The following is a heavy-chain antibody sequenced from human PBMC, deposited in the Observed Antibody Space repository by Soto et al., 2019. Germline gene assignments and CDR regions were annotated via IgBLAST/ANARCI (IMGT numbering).Heavy chain of an antibody. D-gene: IGHD6-13*01. J-gene: IGHJ4*02. CDR2: ISAYKGKT. CDR1: GYTFTSYG. V-gene: IGHV1-18*01. CDR3: ARDSGYSRGY. Sequence: QVQLVQSGAEVKKPGASVKVSCKASGYTFTSYGISWVPRAPGQGLEWMGWISAYKGKTNYAQKPQGRVTMTTDASTSTTNMERRGTRSDDTAVYYCARDSGYSRGYWGQGTLVTVSS.